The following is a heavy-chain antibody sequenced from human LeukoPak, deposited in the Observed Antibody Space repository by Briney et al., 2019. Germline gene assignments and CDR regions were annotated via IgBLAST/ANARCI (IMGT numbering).Heavy chain of an antibody. CDR3: ARGYEGNANWFDP. Sequence: GGSLRLSCAASGFTFSSYGMSWVRQAPGKGLEWVANIKQDGSEKYYVDSVKGRFTISRDNAKNSLYLQMNSLRAEDTAVYYCARGYEGNANWFDPWGQGTLVTVSS. J-gene: IGHJ5*02. D-gene: IGHD1-14*01. CDR2: IKQDGSEK. V-gene: IGHV3-7*01. CDR1: GFTFSSYG.